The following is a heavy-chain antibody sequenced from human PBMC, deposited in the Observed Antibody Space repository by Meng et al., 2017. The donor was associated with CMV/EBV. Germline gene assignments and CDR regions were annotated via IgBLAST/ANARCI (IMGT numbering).Heavy chain of an antibody. Sequence: QGQLVQLGAEVKKPGASVKVSFKASGYTFTGYYMHWVRQAPGQGLEWMGWINPNSGGTNYAQKFQGRVTMTRDTSISTAYMELSRLRSDDTAVYYCARAAWESYGYYYFDYWGQGTLVTVSS. J-gene: IGHJ4*02. D-gene: IGHD5-18*01. CDR2: INPNSGGT. CDR3: ARAAWESYGYYYFDY. V-gene: IGHV1-2*02. CDR1: GYTFTGYY.